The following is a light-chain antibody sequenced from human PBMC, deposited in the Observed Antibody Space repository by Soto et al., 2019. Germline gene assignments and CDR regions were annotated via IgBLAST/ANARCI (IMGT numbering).Light chain of an antibody. V-gene: IGKV3-15*01. Sequence: EIVLTQFPATLSLSPGERATLSCRASQSVTRYLAWYQQKPGQAPRLLIYGASTRATGIPARFSGSGSETDFTLTISGLRSEDSAVYFCQQYNNWPFSFGQGTRLEI. CDR1: QSVTRY. CDR3: QQYNNWPFS. CDR2: GAS. J-gene: IGKJ5*01.